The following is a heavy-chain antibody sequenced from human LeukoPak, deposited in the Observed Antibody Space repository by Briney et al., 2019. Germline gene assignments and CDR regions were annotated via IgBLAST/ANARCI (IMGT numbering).Heavy chain of an antibody. CDR3: ARAPPGWGIAAAGLDY. Sequence: SETLSLTCTVSGGSISSYYWSWIRQPPGKGLEWIGYIYYRGSTNYNPSLKSRVTISVDTSKNQFSLKLSSVTAADTAVYYCARAPPGWGIAAAGLDYWGQGTLVTVSS. D-gene: IGHD6-13*01. CDR2: IYYRGST. J-gene: IGHJ4*02. CDR1: GGSISSYY. V-gene: IGHV4-59*01.